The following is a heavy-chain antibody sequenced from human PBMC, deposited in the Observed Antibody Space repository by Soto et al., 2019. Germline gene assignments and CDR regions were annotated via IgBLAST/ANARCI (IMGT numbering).Heavy chain of an antibody. CDR2: ISGSGGST. Sequence: GGSLRLSCAASGFTFSSYAMSWVRQAPGKGLEWVSAISGSGGSTYYADSVKGRFTISRDNSKNTLYLQMNSLRAEDTAVYYCAKDLITYYDFWSGYSPLGMDVWGQGTTVTVSS. CDR3: AKDLITYYDFWSGYSPLGMDV. V-gene: IGHV3-23*01. CDR1: GFTFSSYA. J-gene: IGHJ6*02. D-gene: IGHD3-3*01.